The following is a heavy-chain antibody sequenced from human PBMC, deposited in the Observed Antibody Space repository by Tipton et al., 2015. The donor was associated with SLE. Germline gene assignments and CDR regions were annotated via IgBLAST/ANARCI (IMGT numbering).Heavy chain of an antibody. CDR3: ARQGTDGWYDAFDI. J-gene: IGHJ3*02. V-gene: IGHV4-39*07. CDR1: GDSLDSSESY. D-gene: IGHD6-19*01. CDR2: FYSGGSI. Sequence: TLSLTCAVSGDSLDSSESYWAWIRQPPGKGLEWIGSFYSGGSIYYPPSLESRVTASIDTSKNRLSLTLTSVTAADTAIYYCARQGTDGWYDAFDIWGPGTMVTVSS.